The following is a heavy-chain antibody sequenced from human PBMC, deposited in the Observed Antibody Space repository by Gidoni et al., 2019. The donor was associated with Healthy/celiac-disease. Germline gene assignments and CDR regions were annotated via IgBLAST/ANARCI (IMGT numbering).Heavy chain of an antibody. Sequence: QLQLQESGSGLVKPSQTLSLTCAVSGGSISSGGYSWSWIRPPPGKGLEWIGYIYHSGSTYYNPSLKSRVTISVDRSKNQFSLKLSSVTAADTAVYYCARSITSFLEWLPYYFDYWGQGTLVTVSS. CDR1: GGSISSGGYS. J-gene: IGHJ4*02. CDR2: IYHSGST. V-gene: IGHV4-30-2*01. D-gene: IGHD3-3*01. CDR3: ARSITSFLEWLPYYFDY.